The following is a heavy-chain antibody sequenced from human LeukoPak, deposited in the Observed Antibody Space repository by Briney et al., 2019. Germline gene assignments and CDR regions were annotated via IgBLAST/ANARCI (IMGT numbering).Heavy chain of an antibody. CDR1: GGSISSSSYY. D-gene: IGHD3-22*01. CDR3: AREGQSLITMIVSWFDP. CDR2: IYTSGYT. J-gene: IGHJ5*02. V-gene: IGHV4-61*02. Sequence: SETLSLTCTVSGGSISSSSYYWTWIRQPAGKGLEWIGRIYTSGYTNYNPSLKSRVTISIDTSKNQFSLKLSSVTAADTAVYYCAREGQSLITMIVSWFDPWGQGTLVTVSS.